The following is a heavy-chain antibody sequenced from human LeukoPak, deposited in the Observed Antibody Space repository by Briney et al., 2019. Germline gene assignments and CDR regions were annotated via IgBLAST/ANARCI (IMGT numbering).Heavy chain of an antibody. Sequence: PSETLSLTCTVSGGSISNRSYYWGWIRQPPGKGLEWIGNIYYSGSTDYNPSPKSRVTISVDTSKNQFSLKLSSVTAADTAVYYCALGYTTGWYYFDLWGRGTLVTVSS. CDR1: GGSISNRSYY. CDR3: ALGYTTGWYYFDL. V-gene: IGHV4-39*01. D-gene: IGHD6-19*01. CDR2: IYYSGST. J-gene: IGHJ2*01.